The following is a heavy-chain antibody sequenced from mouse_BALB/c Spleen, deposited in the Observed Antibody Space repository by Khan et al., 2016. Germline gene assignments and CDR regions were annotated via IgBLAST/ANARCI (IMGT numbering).Heavy chain of an antibody. Sequence: EVQLQESGPSLVKLSQTLSLTCSVTGDSITSGYWNWIRKSPGNKLEYMGYISHSGSTYYNPSPISRISITRDTSKNQYLLQLNSVTTEDTAAYYSAEYAGSNYVGSMDYWGQGTSVTVSS. D-gene: IGHD2-5*01. CDR3: AEYAGSNYVGSMDY. J-gene: IGHJ4*01. CDR2: ISHSGST. V-gene: IGHV3-8*02. CDR1: GDSITSGY.